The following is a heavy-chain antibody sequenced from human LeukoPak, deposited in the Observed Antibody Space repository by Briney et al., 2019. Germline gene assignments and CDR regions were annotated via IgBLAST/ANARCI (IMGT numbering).Heavy chain of an antibody. Sequence: SETLSLTCTVSGGSISSYYWSWIRQPAGKGLEWIGYMYYSGSTNYNPSLKSRVTMSVDTSKNQFSLKLSSVTAADTAVYYCARSSYYYDSSGYYYGYFDYWGQGTLVTVSS. V-gene: IGHV4-59*12. D-gene: IGHD3-22*01. CDR2: MYYSGST. CDR3: ARSSYYYDSSGYYYGYFDY. CDR1: GGSISSYY. J-gene: IGHJ4*02.